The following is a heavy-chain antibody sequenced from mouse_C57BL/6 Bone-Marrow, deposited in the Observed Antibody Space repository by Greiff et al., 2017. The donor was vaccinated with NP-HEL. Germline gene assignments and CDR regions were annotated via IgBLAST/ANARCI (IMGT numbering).Heavy chain of an antibody. CDR1: GFSLTSYG. CDR2: IWSGGST. D-gene: IGHD1-1*01. J-gene: IGHJ4*01. V-gene: IGHV2-4*01. Sequence: VMLVESGPGLVQPSQSLSITCTVSGFSLTSYGVHWVRQPPGKGLEWLGVIWSGGSTDYNAAFISRLSISKDNSKSQVFFKMNSLQADDTAIYYCAKRGGSSYGGAMDYWGQGTSVTVSS. CDR3: AKRGGSSYGGAMDY.